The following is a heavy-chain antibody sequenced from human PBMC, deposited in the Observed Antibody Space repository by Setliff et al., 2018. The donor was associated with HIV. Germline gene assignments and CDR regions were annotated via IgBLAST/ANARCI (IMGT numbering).Heavy chain of an antibody. CDR3: ARVHAKPKRTLALVVRGSRNDP. D-gene: IGHD6-6*01. CDR1: GGSFSGYY. V-gene: IGHV4-34*01. CDR2: INHSGST. Sequence: PSETLSLTCAVYGGSFSGYYWSWIRQPPGKGLEWIGEINHSGSTNYNPSLKSRVTISVDTSKNQFSLKLSSVTAADTAVYYCARVHAKPKRTLALVVRGSRNDPWGQGTLVTVSS. J-gene: IGHJ5*02.